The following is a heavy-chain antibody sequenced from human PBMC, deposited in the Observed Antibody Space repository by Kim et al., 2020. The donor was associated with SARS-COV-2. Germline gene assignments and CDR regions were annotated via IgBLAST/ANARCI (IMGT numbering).Heavy chain of an antibody. Sequence: QKSPGRVTITADKSTSTAYMGLSSLRSEDTAVYYCARDGVTHAGGDWFDPWGQGTLVTVSS. D-gene: IGHD2-21*02. V-gene: IGHV1-69*04. J-gene: IGHJ5*02. CDR3: ARDGVTHAGGDWFDP.